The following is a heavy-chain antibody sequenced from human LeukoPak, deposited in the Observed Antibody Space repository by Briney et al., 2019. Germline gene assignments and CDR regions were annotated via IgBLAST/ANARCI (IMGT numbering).Heavy chain of an antibody. CDR3: ARAVERYNFWSGYYRTDYYYYMDV. Sequence: PSETLSLTCTVSGSSINSADYWGWIRQPPGKGLEYIGSIFHSGRAYYNPSLESRITISMDTSKNQFSLELDSVTAADTAVYYCARAVERYNFWSGYYRTDYYYYMDVWGKGTTVTVSS. D-gene: IGHD3-3*01. V-gene: IGHV4-38-2*02. J-gene: IGHJ6*03. CDR1: GSSINSADY. CDR2: IFHSGRA.